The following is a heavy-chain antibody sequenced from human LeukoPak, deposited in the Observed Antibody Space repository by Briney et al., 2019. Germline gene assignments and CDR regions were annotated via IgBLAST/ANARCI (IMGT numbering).Heavy chain of an antibody. Sequence: ASVKVSCNASGYTFTSYDISWVRQAPGQGLEWMGGIIPIFGTANYAQKFQGRVTITADKSTSTAYMELSSLRSEDTAVYYCASVDTAMVYYYYYYMDVWGKGTTVTVSS. CDR3: ASVDTAMVYYYYYYMDV. J-gene: IGHJ6*03. D-gene: IGHD5-18*01. V-gene: IGHV1-69*06. CDR1: GYTFTSYD. CDR2: IIPIFGTA.